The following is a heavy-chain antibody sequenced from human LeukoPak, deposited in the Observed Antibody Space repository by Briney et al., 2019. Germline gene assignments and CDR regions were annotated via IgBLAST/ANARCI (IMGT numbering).Heavy chain of an antibody. D-gene: IGHD3-22*01. CDR3: ARHDQIVVAEIDY. CDR1: GGSISSSSYY. J-gene: IGHJ4*02. V-gene: IGHV4-39*01. CDR2: IYYSGST. Sequence: SETLSLTCTVSGGSISSSSYYWGWIRQPPGKGLEWIGSIYYSGSTYYNPSLKSRLTISVDTSKNQFSLKLSSVTAADTAVYYCARHDQIVVAEIDYWGQGTLVTVSS.